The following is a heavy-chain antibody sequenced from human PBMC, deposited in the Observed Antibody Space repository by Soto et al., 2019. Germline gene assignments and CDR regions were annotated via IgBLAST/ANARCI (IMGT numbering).Heavy chain of an antibody. CDR2: ISSSSSTI. CDR3: ARDPDFWSGYPWSEYYGMDV. CDR1: GFTFSSYS. D-gene: IGHD3-3*01. J-gene: IGHJ6*02. Sequence: HPGGSLRLSCAASGFTFSSYSMNWVRQAPGKGLEWVSYISSSSSTIYYADSVKGRFTISRDNAKNSLYLQMNSLRDEDTAVYYCARDPDFWSGYPWSEYYGMDVWGQGTKVTVYS. V-gene: IGHV3-48*02.